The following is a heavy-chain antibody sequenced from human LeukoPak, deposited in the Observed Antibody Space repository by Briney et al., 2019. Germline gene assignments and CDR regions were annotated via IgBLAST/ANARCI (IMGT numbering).Heavy chain of an antibody. V-gene: IGHV4-30-2*01. J-gene: IGHJ3*02. CDR3: ARGLLGNDGAFDI. D-gene: IGHD4-23*01. Sequence: SQTLSLTCAVSGGSISSGGYSWSWIRQPPGKGLEWIGYIYHSGSTYYNPSLKSRVTISVDRSKNQFSLKLSSVTAADTAVHYCARGLLGNDGAFDIWGQGTMVTVSS. CDR2: IYHSGST. CDR1: GGSISSGGYS.